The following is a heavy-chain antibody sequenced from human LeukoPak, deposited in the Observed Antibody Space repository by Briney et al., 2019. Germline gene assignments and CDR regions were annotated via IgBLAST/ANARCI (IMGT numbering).Heavy chain of an antibody. D-gene: IGHD3-10*01. CDR3: ARVGDHFHWYLDL. Sequence: GGSLGLSCTASGFTVSTNYMNWVRQAPGKGLEWVSILYSGSDTYYADSVKGRFTISRDSSKNILFLQMNNLRAEDTAVYYCARVGDHFHWYLDLWGRGTLVTVSS. CDR1: GFTVSTNY. J-gene: IGHJ2*01. CDR2: LYSGSDT. V-gene: IGHV3-53*01.